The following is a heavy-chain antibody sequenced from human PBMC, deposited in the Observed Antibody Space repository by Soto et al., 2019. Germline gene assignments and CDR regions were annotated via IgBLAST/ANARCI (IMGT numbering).Heavy chain of an antibody. D-gene: IGHD6-13*01. V-gene: IGHV4-30-2*01. CDR2: IYHSGST. CDR3: ARAGTGGGYYYGMDV. CDR1: GGSISSGGYS. J-gene: IGHJ6*02. Sequence: SGTLSLTCAVSGGSISSGGYSWSWIRQPPGKGLEWIGYIYHSGSTYYNPSLKSRVTISVDRSKNQFSLKLSSVTAADTAVYYCARAGTGGGYYYGMDVWGQGTTVTVSS.